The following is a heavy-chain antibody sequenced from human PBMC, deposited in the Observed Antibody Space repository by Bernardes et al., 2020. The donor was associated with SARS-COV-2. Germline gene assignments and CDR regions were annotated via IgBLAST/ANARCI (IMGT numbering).Heavy chain of an antibody. CDR1: VFNFSSYA. CDR2: ITASTPYI. V-gene: IGHV3-21*01. CDR3: ARILRDNGFGSGYYDL. J-gene: IGHJ2*01. Sequence: AESLSLSCAASVFNFSSYAMNWVRQAPGKGLQWVSSITASTPYIQYTDSVEGRFTVSRDNAKNSLYLEMTSLRAEDTAIYYCARILRDNGFGSGYYDLWGRGTLVTVSS. D-gene: IGHD4-17*01.